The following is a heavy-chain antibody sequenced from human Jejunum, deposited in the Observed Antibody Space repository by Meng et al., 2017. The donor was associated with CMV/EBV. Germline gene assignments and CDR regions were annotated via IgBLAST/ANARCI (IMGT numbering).Heavy chain of an antibody. Sequence: SGCTVSNYEMNWVRQAPGKGLEWVSLITSSGNTKYYADSVAGRFTISRDNAKNSLLLHMSSLRAEDTAVYYCVRSPSILDAFDLWGQGTLVTVSS. D-gene: IGHD5-24*01. CDR3: VRSPSILDAFDL. J-gene: IGHJ3*01. CDR2: ITSSGNTK. V-gene: IGHV3-48*03. CDR1: GCTVSNYE.